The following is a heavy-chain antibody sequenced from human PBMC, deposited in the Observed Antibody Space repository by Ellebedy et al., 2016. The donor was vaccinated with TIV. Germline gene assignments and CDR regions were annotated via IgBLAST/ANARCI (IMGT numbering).Heavy chain of an antibody. V-gene: IGHV3-21*01. CDR2: ISYSSSHI. Sequence: GESLKISCAASGFTFSSNSMNWVRQAPGKGLEWVSYISYSSSHIYYADSVKGRFTISRDNAKNSLYLQMNSLRAEDTAVYYWARVKGYGGNYYFDYWGQGTLVTVSS. J-gene: IGHJ4*02. CDR3: ARVKGYGGNYYFDY. D-gene: IGHD4-23*01. CDR1: GFTFSSNS.